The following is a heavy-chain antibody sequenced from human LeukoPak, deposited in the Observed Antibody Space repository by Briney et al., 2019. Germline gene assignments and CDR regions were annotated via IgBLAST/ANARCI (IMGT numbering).Heavy chain of an antibody. Sequence: PSETLSLTCTVSGGSISSSSYYWGWIRQPPGKGLEWVGSIYYSGSTYYNPSLKSRVTISVDTSKNQFSLKLSSVTAADTAVYYCAREPKLELGLYYGSGSRKVPATGMDVWGQGTTVTVSS. V-gene: IGHV4-39*07. D-gene: IGHD3-10*01. CDR3: AREPKLELGLYYGSGSRKVPATGMDV. CDR2: IYYSGST. CDR1: GGSISSSSYY. J-gene: IGHJ6*02.